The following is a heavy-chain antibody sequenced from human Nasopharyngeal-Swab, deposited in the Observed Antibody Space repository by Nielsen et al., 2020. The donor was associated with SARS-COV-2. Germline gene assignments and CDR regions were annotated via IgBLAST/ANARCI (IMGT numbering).Heavy chain of an antibody. J-gene: IGHJ4*02. V-gene: IGHV1-3*01. CDR2: INAGNGNT. Sequence: VSVKVSCKASGYTFTSYAMHWVRQAPGQRLEWMGWINAGNGNTKYSQKFQGRVTITRDSSASTAYMELSSLRSEDTAVYYCARASVPYYYDSSGYYGYWGQGTLVTVSS. CDR3: ARASVPYYYDSSGYYGY. D-gene: IGHD3-22*01. CDR1: GYTFTSYA.